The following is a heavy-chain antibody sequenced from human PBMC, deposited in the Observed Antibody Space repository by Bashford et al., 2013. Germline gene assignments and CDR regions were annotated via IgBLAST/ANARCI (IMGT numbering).Heavy chain of an antibody. J-gene: IGHJ3*01. CDR1: GGSINSDHI. Sequence: SETLSLTCTVSGGSINSDHILGLAPPAPTGRGLEWIGSLYSSGSTYYNPSLKSRVTMSVDTSKNHFSLRLASVTAADTATYYCARPSFFDSGGYYYFNAFDVWSQGTMVTVSS. CDR2: LYSSGST. V-gene: IGHV4-39*02. D-gene: IGHD3-22*01. CDR3: ARPSFFDSGGYYYFNAFDV.